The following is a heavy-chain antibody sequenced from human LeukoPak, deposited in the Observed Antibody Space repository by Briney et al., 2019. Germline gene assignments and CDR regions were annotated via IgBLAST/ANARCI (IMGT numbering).Heavy chain of an antibody. Sequence: PSETLSLTCTVSGGSISSYYWSWIRQPPGKGLDGIGYIYYSGSTNYNPSLKSRVTISVDTSKNQFSLKLSSVTAADTAVYYCARVVGIAAAGTSAYGMDVWGQGTTVTVSS. CDR1: GGSISSYY. CDR3: ARVVGIAAAGTSAYGMDV. J-gene: IGHJ6*02. CDR2: IYYSGST. V-gene: IGHV4-59*01. D-gene: IGHD6-13*01.